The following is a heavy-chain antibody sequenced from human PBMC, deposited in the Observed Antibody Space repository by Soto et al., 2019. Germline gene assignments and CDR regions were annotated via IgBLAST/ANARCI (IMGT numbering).Heavy chain of an antibody. V-gene: IGHV1-69*08. D-gene: IGHD3-16*01. J-gene: IGHJ6*02. CDR3: ARGLGGRMDD. Sequence: QVQLVQSGAEVKKPGSSVRVSCKASGTIFSSYTISWVRQAPGQGLEWMGRLIPILGETNSAQQFQGRVTLTADKSTNTAYMQLNSLRLEDTAVYYCARGLGGRMDDWGQGTTVTVSS. CDR2: LIPILGET. CDR1: GTIFSSYT.